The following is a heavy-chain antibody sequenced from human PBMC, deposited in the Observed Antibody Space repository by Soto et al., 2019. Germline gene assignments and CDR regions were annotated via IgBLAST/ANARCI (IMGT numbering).Heavy chain of an antibody. CDR2: IYYSGST. V-gene: IGHV4-39*01. Sequence: SETLSLTCTVSGGSISSSSYYWGWIRQPPGKGLEWIGSIYYSGSTSYNPSLKSRVTISVDTSKNQFSLKLSSVTAADTAVYFCARLAWYDVLTGYYCFDYWGQGTLVTVSS. CDR1: GGSISSSSYY. CDR3: ARLAWYDVLTGYYCFDY. J-gene: IGHJ4*02. D-gene: IGHD3-9*01.